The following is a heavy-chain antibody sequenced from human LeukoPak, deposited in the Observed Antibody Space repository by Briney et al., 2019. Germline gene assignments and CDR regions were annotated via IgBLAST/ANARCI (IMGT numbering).Heavy chain of an antibody. CDR2: IRYDGSNK. CDR1: GFTFSSYG. V-gene: IGHV3-30*02. CDR3: APRRGSGSYSTFDY. D-gene: IGHD3-10*01. Sequence: GGSLRLSCAASGFTFSSYGMHWVRQAPGKGLEWVAFIRYDGSNKYYADSVKGRFTISRDNSKNTLYLQMNSLRAEDTAVYYCAPRRGSGSYSTFDYWGQGTLVTVSS. J-gene: IGHJ4*02.